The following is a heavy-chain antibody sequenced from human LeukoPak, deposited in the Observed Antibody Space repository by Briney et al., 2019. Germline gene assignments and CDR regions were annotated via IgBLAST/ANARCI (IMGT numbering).Heavy chain of an antibody. V-gene: IGHV3-7*04. CDR1: EFTFDSYW. CDR2: IKHDGSEA. Sequence: GGSLRPSCAASEFTFDSYWMSWVRQAPGKGLQWVANIKHDGSEAHYVDSVKGRFTISRDNAKNSLSLQMNSLTVDDTGVYFCTRDALFGSGRTHLDFWSQGALVSVSS. J-gene: IGHJ4*02. CDR3: TRDALFGSGRTHLDF. D-gene: IGHD3-10*01.